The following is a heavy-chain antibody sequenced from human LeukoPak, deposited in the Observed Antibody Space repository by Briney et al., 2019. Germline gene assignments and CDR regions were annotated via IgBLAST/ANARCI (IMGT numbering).Heavy chain of an antibody. CDR3: ARVPYCSSTNCSSHHGEDY. CDR2: MNQDGGEK. Sequence: GGSLRLSCAASGFTFSNYWMSWVRQAPGKGLEWVANMNQDGGEKYYVDSVEGRFTISRDNAKNSLYLQMNSLRAEDTAVYYCARVPYCSSTNCSSHHGEDYWGQGTLATVSS. J-gene: IGHJ4*02. D-gene: IGHD2-2*01. CDR1: GFTFSNYW. V-gene: IGHV3-7*01.